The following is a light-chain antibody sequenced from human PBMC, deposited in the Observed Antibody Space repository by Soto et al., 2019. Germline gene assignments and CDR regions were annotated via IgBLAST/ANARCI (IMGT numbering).Light chain of an antibody. J-gene: IGLJ3*02. CDR3: GSHAGVSNLV. Sequence: QSVLTQPPSASGSPGQSVTISCTGTSTDVGAYNYVSWYQQHPGKAPKLIIYEVTKRPSGVPDRFSGSKSGNTASLTVSGLQAEDEAGYYCGSHAGVSNLVFGGGTKVTVL. CDR1: STDVGAYNY. V-gene: IGLV2-8*01. CDR2: EVT.